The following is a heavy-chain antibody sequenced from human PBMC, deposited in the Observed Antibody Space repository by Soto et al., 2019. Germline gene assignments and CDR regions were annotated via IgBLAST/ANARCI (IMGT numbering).Heavy chain of an antibody. CDR3: AKGGGGYDYEGDY. CDR2: ISGSGGST. Sequence: EVQLLESGGGLVQPGGSLRLSCAASGFTFSSYAMSWVRQAPGKGLEWVSAISGSGGSTYYADSVKGRFTISRDNSKNALYLKMNSLRAEDTAVYYCAKGGGGYDYEGDYWVQGTLVTVSS. D-gene: IGHD5-12*01. CDR1: GFTFSSYA. V-gene: IGHV3-23*01. J-gene: IGHJ4*02.